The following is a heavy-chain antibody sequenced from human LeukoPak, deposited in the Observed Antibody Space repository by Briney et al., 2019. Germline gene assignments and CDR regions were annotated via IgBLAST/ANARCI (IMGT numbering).Heavy chain of an antibody. Sequence: GGSLRLSCAVSGFTFSSFAVHWVRQAPGKGLEWVAVISYDRSKTYYADSVKGRFTISRDNSKNTVYLQMNSLTTEDTAMYYCARDQSSGGRWLDYWGRGTLVTVSS. J-gene: IGHJ4*02. V-gene: IGHV3-30-3*01. D-gene: IGHD2-15*01. CDR1: GFTFSSFA. CDR2: ISYDRSKT. CDR3: ARDQSSGGRWLDY.